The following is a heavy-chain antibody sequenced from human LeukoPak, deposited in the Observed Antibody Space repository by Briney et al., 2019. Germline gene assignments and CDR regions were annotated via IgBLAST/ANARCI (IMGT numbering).Heavy chain of an antibody. D-gene: IGHD1-7*01. V-gene: IGHV3-48*01. CDR2: ISSSSGTI. J-gene: IGHJ4*02. CDR3: ARAGTGTHASY. CDR1: GFTFSTYS. Sequence: GGSLRLSCAASGFTFSTYSMNWVRQAPGKGLEWVSYISSSSGTIYYADSVKGRFTISRDNAKNSLYLQMNSLRAEDTAVYYCARAGTGTHASYWGQGTLVTVSS.